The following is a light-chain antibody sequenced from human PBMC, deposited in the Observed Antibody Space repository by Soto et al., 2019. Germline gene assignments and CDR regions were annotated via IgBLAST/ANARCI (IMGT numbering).Light chain of an antibody. CDR2: DTT. CDR3: AAWDDSLGGPV. Sequence: QSVLAQPPSASGTPGQRVTISCSGGSSNIGGEAVSWYQQFPGTAPKLLIFDTTQRPSGVPDRFSASKSGTSASLAISGLQSEDEADYYCAAWDDSLGGPVFGRGTKLTVL. CDR1: SSNIGGEA. V-gene: IGLV1-44*01. J-gene: IGLJ3*02.